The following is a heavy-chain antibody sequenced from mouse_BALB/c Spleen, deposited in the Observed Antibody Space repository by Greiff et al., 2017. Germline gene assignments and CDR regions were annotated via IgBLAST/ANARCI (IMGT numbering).Heavy chain of an antibody. CDR1: GDSITSGY. CDR2: ISYSGST. D-gene: IGHD2-3*01. J-gene: IGHJ4*01. V-gene: IGHV3-8*02. Sequence: EVQLQQSGPSLVKPSQTLSLTCSVTGDSITSGYWNWIRKFPGNKLEYMGYISYSGSTYYNPSLKSRISITRDTSKNQYYLQLNSVTTEDTATYYCARYPYDGYYYAMDYWGQGTSVTVSS. CDR3: ARYPYDGYYYAMDY.